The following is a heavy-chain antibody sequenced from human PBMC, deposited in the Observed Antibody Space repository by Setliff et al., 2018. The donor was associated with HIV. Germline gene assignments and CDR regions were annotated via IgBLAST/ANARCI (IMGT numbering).Heavy chain of an antibody. Sequence: GGSLRLSCAASGFSVTSYVMHWVRQAPGKGLDWVGVIYFDTNNELHAVSVKGRFSISRDKSKNTLYLQMNSLRVEDTALYYCARDRGDRELDYWGQGTLVTVSS. D-gene: IGHD1-1*01. CDR1: GFSVTSYV. V-gene: IGHV3-30*04. CDR3: ARDRGDRELDY. CDR2: IYFDTNNE. J-gene: IGHJ4*02.